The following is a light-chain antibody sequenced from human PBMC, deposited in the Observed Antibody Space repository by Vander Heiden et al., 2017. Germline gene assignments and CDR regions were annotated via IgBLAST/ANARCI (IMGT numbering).Light chain of an antibody. CDR2: DNH. CDR3: STWDPSLSSVV. V-gene: IGLV1-51*01. J-gene: IGLJ2*01. CDR1: SSNIGNNY. Sequence: QSVLTQPPSVSAPPAQKVTISCSGSSSNIGNNYVSWYQQFQGTTPKLLIYDNHKPPSGIPDRFSGSKSGTSATLGITGLQTGDEADYYCSTWDPSLSSVVFGGGTKVTVL.